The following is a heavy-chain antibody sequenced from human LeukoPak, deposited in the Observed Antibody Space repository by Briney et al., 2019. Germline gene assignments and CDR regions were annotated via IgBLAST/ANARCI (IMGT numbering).Heavy chain of an antibody. D-gene: IGHD4-17*01. J-gene: IGHJ3*02. V-gene: IGHV7-4-1*02. CDR1: GYTFTSYA. CDR2: INTNTGNP. Sequence: ASVKVSCKTPGYTFTSYAMNWVRQAPGQGLEWMGWINTNTGNPTYAQGFTGRFVFSLDTSVSTAYLQISSLKAEDTAVYYCARDLGYGDYSNAFDIWGQGTMVTVSS. CDR3: ARDLGYGDYSNAFDI.